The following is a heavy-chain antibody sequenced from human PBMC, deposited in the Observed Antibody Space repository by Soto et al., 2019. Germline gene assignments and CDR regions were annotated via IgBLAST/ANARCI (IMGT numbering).Heavy chain of an antibody. V-gene: IGHV5-10-1*01. CDR1: GYSFTSYW. Sequence: RGESLKISCKGSGYSFTSYWISWVLQMPGKGLEWMGRIDPSDSYTNYSPSFQGHVTISADKSISTAYLQWSSLKASDTAMYYCARHREQLVKSGWFDPWGQGTLVTVSS. CDR3: ARHREQLVKSGWFDP. D-gene: IGHD6-6*01. J-gene: IGHJ5*02. CDR2: IDPSDSYT.